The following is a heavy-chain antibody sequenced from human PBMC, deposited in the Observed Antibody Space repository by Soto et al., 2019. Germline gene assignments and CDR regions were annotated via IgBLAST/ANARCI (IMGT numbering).Heavy chain of an antibody. D-gene: IGHD6-19*01. Sequence: ASVKVSCKASGYTFTSYYIHWVRQAPGQGLEWIGIINPSGGSTNYAQKFQDRVTMTRDTSANTVYMELSSLTSEDTAVYFCARGSVAGRRFDYWGQGTLVTGSS. V-gene: IGHV1-46*01. J-gene: IGHJ4*02. CDR2: INPSGGST. CDR1: GYTFTSYY. CDR3: ARGSVAGRRFDY.